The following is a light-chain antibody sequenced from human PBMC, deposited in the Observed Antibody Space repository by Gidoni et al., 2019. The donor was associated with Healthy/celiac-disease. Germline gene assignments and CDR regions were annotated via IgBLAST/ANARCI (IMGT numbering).Light chain of an antibody. V-gene: IGKV1-5*03. Sequence: DIQMTQSPSTLSASVGDRVTITCRTSQSISSWLAWYQQKPGKAPKLLIYKASSLESGVPSRFSGRGSGTEFTLTIISLQPDVFATYYCQQYSSYPCSFGQGTKLEIK. CDR3: QQYSSYPCS. CDR2: KAS. CDR1: QSISSW. J-gene: IGKJ2*04.